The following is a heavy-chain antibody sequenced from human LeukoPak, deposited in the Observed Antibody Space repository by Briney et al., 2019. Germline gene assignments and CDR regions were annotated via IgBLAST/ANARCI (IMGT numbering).Heavy chain of an antibody. CDR3: ARSLPRILVVIAAGYYYGMDV. CDR2: MKPNSGNT. Sequence: VASVKVSCKASGYTFTSYDINWVRQATEQGLEWMGWMKPNSGNTGYAQKFQGRVTMTRNTSISTAYMELSSLRSEDTAVYYCARSLPRILVVIAAGYYYGMDVWGQGTTVTVSS. CDR1: GYTFTSYD. V-gene: IGHV1-8*01. J-gene: IGHJ6*02. D-gene: IGHD2-21*01.